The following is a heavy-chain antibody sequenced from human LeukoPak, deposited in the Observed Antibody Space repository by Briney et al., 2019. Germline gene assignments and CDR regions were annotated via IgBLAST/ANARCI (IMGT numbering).Heavy chain of an antibody. J-gene: IGHJ4*02. Sequence: ASVKVSCTASGYTFTSYDINWVRQATGQGREWMGWMNPNSGNTGYAQKFQGRVTMTRNTSISTAYMELSSLRSEDTAVYYCAGGVQGDFWSGYYRHWGQGTLVTVSS. V-gene: IGHV1-8*01. CDR3: AGGVQGDFWSGYYRH. CDR2: MNPNSGNT. D-gene: IGHD3-3*01. CDR1: GYTFTSYD.